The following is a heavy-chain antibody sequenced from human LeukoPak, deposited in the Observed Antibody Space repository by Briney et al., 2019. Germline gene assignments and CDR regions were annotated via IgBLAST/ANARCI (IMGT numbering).Heavy chain of an antibody. CDR2: SYYRSKRYK. Sequence: SRTLSLTFVVSGDSVSIKNGAWHGLRRSRSRGLEWLGSSYYRSKRYKGYAGSMEVPMTLSQNTAKNQCCLHLTSVTPDDTAVYYCARDFGTTGWHTFDYWGQGSLVTVSS. V-gene: IGHV6-1*01. CDR1: GDSVSIKNGA. D-gene: IGHD6-19*01. J-gene: IGHJ4*02. CDR3: ARDFGTTGWHTFDY.